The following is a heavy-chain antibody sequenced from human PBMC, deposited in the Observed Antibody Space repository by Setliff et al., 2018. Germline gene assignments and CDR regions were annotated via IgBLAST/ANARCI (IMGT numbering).Heavy chain of an antibody. J-gene: IGHJ4*02. CDR3: ARIWGYGDFSFGC. D-gene: IGHD4-17*01. V-gene: IGHV4-59*01. Sequence: SETLSLTCTVSGGSISGFAWNWIRQFPGKRLEWIGEISSSGGTLYTPSLRSRVSMSVDTSRNQFSLNLTSMTAADTAVYYCARIWGYGDFSFGCWGQGTLVTVSS. CDR2: ISSSGGT. CDR1: GGSISGFA.